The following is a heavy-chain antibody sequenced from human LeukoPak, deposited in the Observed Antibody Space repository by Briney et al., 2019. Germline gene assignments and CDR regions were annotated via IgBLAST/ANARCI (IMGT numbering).Heavy chain of an antibody. J-gene: IGHJ4*02. CDR2: IKHGGSEK. V-gene: IGHV3-7*01. Sequence: GGSLRLSCAASGFSFSYSRMSWVRQAPGKGLEWVANIKHGGSEKYYVDSVKGRFTISRDDAKNSVFLQMSSLTAEDTAVYYCVRDRDSSGSWEVYFDYWGQGTLVTVSS. CDR1: GFSFSYSR. CDR3: VRDRDSSGSWEVYFDY. D-gene: IGHD6-13*01.